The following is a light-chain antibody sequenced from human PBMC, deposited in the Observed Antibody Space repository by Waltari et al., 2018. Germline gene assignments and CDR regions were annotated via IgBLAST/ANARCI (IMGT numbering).Light chain of an antibody. J-gene: IGKJ4*01. CDR1: QGISDY. V-gene: IGKV1-27*01. CDR3: QRYNSALGT. CDR2: AAS. Sequence: DIQMTQSPSSLSAAVGARVTITCRARQGISDYLAWFQQKPGKVPKLLIYAASALQSGVPSRFSGSRSGTDFTLTISSLQPEDVATYYCQRYNSALGTFGGGTKVEIK.